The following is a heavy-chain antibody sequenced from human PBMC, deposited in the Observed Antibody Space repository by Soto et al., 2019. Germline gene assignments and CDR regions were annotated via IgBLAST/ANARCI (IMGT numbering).Heavy chain of an antibody. J-gene: IGHJ4*02. Sequence: ASVKVSCKASGYTFTGYYMHWVRQAPGQGLEWMGWINPNSGGTNYAQKFQGWVTMTRDTSISTAYMKLSRLRSNDTAMYNYARDPGTVEYNWNYNYFDYWGQGALVTVSS. CDR1: GYTFTGYY. D-gene: IGHD1-7*01. CDR3: ARDPGTVEYNWNYNYFDY. V-gene: IGHV1-2*04. CDR2: INPNSGGT.